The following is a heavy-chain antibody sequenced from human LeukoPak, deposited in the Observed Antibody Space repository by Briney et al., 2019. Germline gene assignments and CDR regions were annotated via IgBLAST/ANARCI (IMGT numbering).Heavy chain of an antibody. J-gene: IGHJ6*03. CDR3: AREYYDFWSGYYRGYYYYYYMDV. D-gene: IGHD3-3*01. CDR2: IKQDGSEK. Sequence: GGSLRLSCAASGFTFSTSTMNWVRQAPGKGLEWVANIKQDGSEKYYVDSVKGRFTISRDNAKNSLYLQMNSLRAEDTAVYYCAREYYDFWSGYYRGYYYYYYMDVWGKGTTVTVSS. V-gene: IGHV3-7*01. CDR1: GFTFSTST.